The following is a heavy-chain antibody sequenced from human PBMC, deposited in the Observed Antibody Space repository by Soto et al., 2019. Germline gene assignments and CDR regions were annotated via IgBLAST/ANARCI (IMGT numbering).Heavy chain of an antibody. J-gene: IGHJ4*02. Sequence: PGGSLRLACSASGFTFSSYAMHWVRQAPGKGLEYVSAISSNGGSTYYADSVKGRFTISRDNSKNTLYLQMSSLRAEDTAVYYCVKAGYYDSSGPTPPLPSDYWGQGTLVTLSS. D-gene: IGHD3-22*01. V-gene: IGHV3-64D*06. CDR1: GFTFSSYA. CDR2: ISSNGGST. CDR3: VKAGYYDSSGPTPPLPSDY.